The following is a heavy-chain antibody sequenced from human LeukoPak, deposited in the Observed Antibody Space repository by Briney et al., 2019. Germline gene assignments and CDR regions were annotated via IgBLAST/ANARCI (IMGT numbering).Heavy chain of an antibody. D-gene: IGHD2-2*01. CDR1: GGSISSYY. J-gene: IGHJ6*03. V-gene: IGHV4-59*01. CDR3: ASLNIVVVPAAIGHYYMDV. CDR2: IYYSGST. Sequence: PSETLSLTCTVSGGSISSYYWSWIRQPPGKGLEWIGYIYYSGSTNYNPSLKSRVTISVDTSKNQFSLKLSSVTAADTAVYYWASLNIVVVPAAIGHYYMDVWGKGTTVTVSS.